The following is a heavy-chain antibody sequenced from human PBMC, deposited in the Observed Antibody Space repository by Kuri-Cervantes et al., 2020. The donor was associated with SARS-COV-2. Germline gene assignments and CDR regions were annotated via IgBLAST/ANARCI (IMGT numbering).Heavy chain of an antibody. CDR3: ARDSRSWYQPLLDHYYYSYMDV. CDR1: GGSISGSSSYY. V-gene: IGHV4-39*02. Sequence: SETLSLTCTVSGGSISGSSSYYWGWIRQPPGKGLEWIGTIYYSGNTYYKPSLKGRVTISVDMSKSQFSLKLSSVTAADTAVYYCARDSRSWYQPLLDHYYYSYMDVWGKGTTVTVSS. CDR2: IYYSGNT. D-gene: IGHD2-2*01. J-gene: IGHJ6*03.